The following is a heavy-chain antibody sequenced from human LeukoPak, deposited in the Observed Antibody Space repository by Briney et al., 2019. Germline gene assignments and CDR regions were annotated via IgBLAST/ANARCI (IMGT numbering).Heavy chain of an antibody. CDR3: ARHEDRNWYFDH. J-gene: IGHJ4*02. D-gene: IGHD1-1*01. CDR1: GGSISSSYYY. V-gene: IGHV4-39*01. CDR2: IYYSGST. Sequence: SETLSLTCTVSGGSISSSYYYWGWVRQPPGKGLEWIGTIYYSGSTYYNPSLKSRVTISVDTSKNQFSLKLSSVTAPDTAVYYCARHEDRNWYFDHWGQGTLVTVSS.